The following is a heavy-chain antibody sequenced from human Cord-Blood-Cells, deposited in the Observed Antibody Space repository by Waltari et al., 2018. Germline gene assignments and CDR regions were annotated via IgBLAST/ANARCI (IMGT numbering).Heavy chain of an antibody. D-gene: IGHD3-9*01. CDR1: GGSISSYY. CDR2: IYYSGST. CDR3: ARGGFDWLFQGLDFDL. J-gene: IGHJ2*01. Sequence: QVQLQESGPGLVKPSETLSLTCTVSGGSISSYYWSWIRQPPEKGLEWIGYIYYSGSTNYHPYLKSRVTLSVDTSKNQFSLKLSSVTAADTAVYYCARGGFDWLFQGLDFDLWGRGTLVTVSS. V-gene: IGHV4-59*01.